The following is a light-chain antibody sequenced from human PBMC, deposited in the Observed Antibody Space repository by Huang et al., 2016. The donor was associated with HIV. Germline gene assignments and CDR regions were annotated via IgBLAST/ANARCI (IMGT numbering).Light chain of an antibody. CDR3: QQYNNWLGT. CDR1: QSGSSN. Sequence: EIVMTPSPATLSVSPGERATLSCGASQSGSSNFAWYQQKPGQAPSLLIYGASTRATGVPARVSGSGSGTEFTLTISSLQSEDFAVYYCQQYNNWLGTFGQGTKLEIK. V-gene: IGKV3-15*01. CDR2: GAS. J-gene: IGKJ2*01.